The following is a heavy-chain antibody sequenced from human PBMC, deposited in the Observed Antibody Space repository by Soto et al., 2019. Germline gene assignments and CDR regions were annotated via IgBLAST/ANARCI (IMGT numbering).Heavy chain of an antibody. Sequence: QVQLVQSGPEVKKPGASVKVSCRTSGYTFTSFGISWVRQAPGQGLEWMGWISTDKGHTNYAQKFQGRVTMTTDTSTSTGYMELRSLRYDDTAVYYCATRSPAFDYWGQGTLVTVST. CDR2: ISTDKGHT. CDR1: GYTFTSFG. V-gene: IGHV1-18*01. J-gene: IGHJ4*02. CDR3: ATRSPAFDY.